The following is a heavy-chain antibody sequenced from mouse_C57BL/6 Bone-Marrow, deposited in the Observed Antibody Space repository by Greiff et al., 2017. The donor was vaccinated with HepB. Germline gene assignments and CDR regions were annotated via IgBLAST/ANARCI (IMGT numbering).Heavy chain of an antibody. V-gene: IGHV1-55*01. CDR3: ARGHYYGSSRDY. D-gene: IGHD1-1*01. CDR2: IYPGSGST. Sequence: QVHVKQPGAELVKPGASVKMSCKASGYTFTSYWITWVKQRPGQGLEWIGDIYPGSGSTNYNEKFKSKATLTVDTSSSTAYMQLSSLTSEDSAVYYCARGHYYGSSRDYWGQGTTLTVSS. J-gene: IGHJ2*01. CDR1: GYTFTSYW.